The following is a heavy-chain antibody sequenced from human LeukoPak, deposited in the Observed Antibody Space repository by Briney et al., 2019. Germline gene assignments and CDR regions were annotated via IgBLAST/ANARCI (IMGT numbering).Heavy chain of an antibody. CDR3: ARELVGDYYYYGMDV. J-gene: IGHJ6*02. Sequence: ASVKVSFKASGYTFTGYYMHWVRQAPGQGLEWMGWINPNSGGTNYAQKFQGRVTMTRDTSISTAYMELSRLRSDDTAVYYCARELVGDYYYYGMDVWGQGTTVTVSS. CDR1: GYTFTGYY. CDR2: INPNSGGT. V-gene: IGHV1-2*02.